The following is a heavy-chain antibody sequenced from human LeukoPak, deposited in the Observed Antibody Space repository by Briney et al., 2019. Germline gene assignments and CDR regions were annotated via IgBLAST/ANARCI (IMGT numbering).Heavy chain of an antibody. CDR1: GYTFTGYY. CDR3: AREVLSRGVIYGMDV. CDR2: INPNSGGT. D-gene: IGHD3-10*01. J-gene: IGHJ6*02. V-gene: IGHV1-2*04. Sequence: ASVKVSCKASGYTFTGYYVHWVRQAPGQGLEWMGWINPNSGGTNYAQKFQGWVTMTRDTSISTAYMELSRLRSDDTAVYYCAREVLSRGVIYGMDVWGQGTTVTVSS.